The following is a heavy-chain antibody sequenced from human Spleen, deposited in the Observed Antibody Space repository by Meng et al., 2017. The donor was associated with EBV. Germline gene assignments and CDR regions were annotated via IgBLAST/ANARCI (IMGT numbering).Heavy chain of an antibody. CDR2: LIPMFGAP. J-gene: IGHJ4*02. V-gene: IGHV1-69*06. Sequence: QVQLVQSGAEVKKPGFSVQVSCKTSGGTLSSYAISWVRQAPGQGLEWLGGLIPMFGAPNYAQKFQGRVTITTDTSASTTYMELRSLRSEDTAVYYCARLYSGNHPIDDYWGQGTLVTVSS. CDR3: ARLYSGNHPIDDY. D-gene: IGHD1-26*01. CDR1: GGTLSSYA.